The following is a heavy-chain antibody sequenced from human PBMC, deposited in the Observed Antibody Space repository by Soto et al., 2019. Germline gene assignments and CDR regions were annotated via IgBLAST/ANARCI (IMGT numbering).Heavy chain of an antibody. D-gene: IGHD6-13*01. CDR2: VYYSGTT. V-gene: IGHV4-59*01. CDR3: ARAGSTWRYFFAY. Sequence: WTWLRQPPGTGLEWVGYVYYSGTTYYNPSLQSRVTISVDTSKNQFSLKVKSVTAADTAIYYCARAGSTWRYFFAYWGQGSLVTVSS. J-gene: IGHJ4*02.